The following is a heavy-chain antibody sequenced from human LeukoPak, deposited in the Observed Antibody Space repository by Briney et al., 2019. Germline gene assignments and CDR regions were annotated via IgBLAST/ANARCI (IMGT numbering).Heavy chain of an antibody. J-gene: IGHJ4*02. CDR3: AREQSAFLSDGDYPYYFDY. D-gene: IGHD4-17*01. V-gene: IGHV4-4*07. CDR2: IYTSGTT. Sequence: PSETLSLTCTVSGGSIGNYYWNWIRQPAEKGLEWIGRIYTSGTTNYNPSLKSRVTISVDKSKNQFSLKLSSVTAADTAVYYCAREQSAFLSDGDYPYYFDYWGQGTLVTVSS. CDR1: GGSIGNYY.